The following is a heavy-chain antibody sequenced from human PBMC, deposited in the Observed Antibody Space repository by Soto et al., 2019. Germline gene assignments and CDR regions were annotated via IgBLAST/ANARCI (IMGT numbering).Heavy chain of an antibody. CDR3: GRDFRARVVPGGPFDI. Sequence: QVQLVQSGAEVKKPGSSVKVSCKASGGTFSSYAISWVRQAPGQGLEWMGGIIPIFGTANYAQKFQGRVTFPANEPRSTAYRELGSLRLEDTAVYYWGRDFRARVVPGGPFDIGGQGTMVTFSS. J-gene: IGHJ3*02. CDR1: GGTFSSYA. D-gene: IGHD2-15*01. V-gene: IGHV1-69*01. CDR2: IIPIFGTA.